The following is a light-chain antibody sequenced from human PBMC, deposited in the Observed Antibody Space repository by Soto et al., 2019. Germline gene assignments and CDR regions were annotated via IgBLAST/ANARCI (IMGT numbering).Light chain of an antibody. CDR3: QQRSNSSFT. Sequence: EIVLTQSPATLSLSPGERATLSCRASQRVSSYLAWYQQKLGQAPRLLIYVTSNRATGFPARFSGSGSVTDFPLPIRSLEPEDFAVYYSQQRSNSSFTFCHGTTLDIQ. CDR1: QRVSSY. V-gene: IGKV3-11*01. J-gene: IGKJ3*01. CDR2: VTS.